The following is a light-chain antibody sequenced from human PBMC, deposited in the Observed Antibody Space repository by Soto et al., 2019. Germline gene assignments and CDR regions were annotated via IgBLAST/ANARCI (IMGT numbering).Light chain of an antibody. CDR3: QQYGSSALT. J-gene: IGKJ4*01. CDR2: GAS. V-gene: IGKV3-20*01. CDR1: QSVSSSY. Sequence: EIVLTQSPGPLSLSPGERATLSCRASQSVSSSYLAWYRQKPGQAPRLLIYGASSRATGIPDRFSGSGSGTDFTLSISRLEPEDFAVYYCQQYGSSALTFGGGTKVEIK.